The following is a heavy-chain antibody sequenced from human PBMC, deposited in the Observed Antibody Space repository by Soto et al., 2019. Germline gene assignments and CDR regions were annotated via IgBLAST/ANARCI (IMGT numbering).Heavy chain of an antibody. CDR3: ARASRCKSEYECFAWLDF. Sequence: QVLLQESGPGLVKPSETLSLTCTVSGGSISSLYWAWIRQPAGKGLEWIGRIFPSGDSNHNPSLTSRVSMSLDTSKNQFSLTVSSVTAADTAVYYCARASRCKSEYECFAWLDFWGQGILVTVSS. CDR1: GGSISSLY. CDR2: IFPSGDS. D-gene: IGHD6-6*01. J-gene: IGHJ4*02. V-gene: IGHV4-4*07.